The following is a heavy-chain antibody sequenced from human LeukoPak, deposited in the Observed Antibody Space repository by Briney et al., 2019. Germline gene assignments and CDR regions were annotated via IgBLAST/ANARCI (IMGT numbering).Heavy chain of an antibody. CDR1: GGSFSGYY. CDR2: IYYSGST. Sequence: PSETLSLTCAVYGGSFSGYYWSWLRQPPGKGLEWIGYIYYSGSTNYNPSLKSRVTISVDTSKNQFSLKLSSVTAADTAVYYCARDRRDYVIDYWGQGTLVTVSS. J-gene: IGHJ4*02. CDR3: ARDRRDYVIDY. D-gene: IGHD4-17*01. V-gene: IGHV4-59*01.